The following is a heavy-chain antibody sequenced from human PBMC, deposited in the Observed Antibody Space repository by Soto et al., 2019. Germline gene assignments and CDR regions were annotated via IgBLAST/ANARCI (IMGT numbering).Heavy chain of an antibody. J-gene: IGHJ6*02. Sequence: QVQLVESGGGVVQPGRSLRLSCAASGFTFSSYAMHWVRQAPGKGLEWVAVMSYDGSNKYYADSVKGRFTISRDNSKNTLYLQMNSLRAEDTAVYYCARDRRCSGGSCYSRYYYYGMDVWGQGTTVTVSS. D-gene: IGHD2-15*01. CDR3: ARDRRCSGGSCYSRYYYYGMDV. CDR2: MSYDGSNK. V-gene: IGHV3-30-3*01. CDR1: GFTFSSYA.